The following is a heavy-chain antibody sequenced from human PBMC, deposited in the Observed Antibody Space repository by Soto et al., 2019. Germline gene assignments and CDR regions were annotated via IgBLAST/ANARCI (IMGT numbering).Heavy chain of an antibody. Sequence: ASVKVSCKASGYTFNTYYMHWVRQAPGQELEWMGWINPNSGDTNYAQKFQGRVTMTMDMSITTVYMELSNLSPDDTAVYYCGRGRSGQIVVFYWGQGTPVTVSS. CDR2: INPNSGDT. V-gene: IGHV1-2*02. CDR3: GRGRSGQIVVFY. CDR1: GYTFNTYY. D-gene: IGHD5-12*01. J-gene: IGHJ4*02.